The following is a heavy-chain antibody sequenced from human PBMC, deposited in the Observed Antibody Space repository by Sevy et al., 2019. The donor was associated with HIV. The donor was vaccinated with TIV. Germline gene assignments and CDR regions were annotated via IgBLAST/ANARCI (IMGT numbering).Heavy chain of an antibody. CDR2: LSDGDGTIT. D-gene: IGHD6-13*01. CDR3: GRQIASATTN. Sequence: GGSLRLSCAASGFTFSTYAMNWVRQAPGKGLEWVSVLSDGDGTITFYADSVRGRFTISIDNAKNTVYLQMNSLRAEDTAIYYCGRQIASATTNWGQGTLVTVSS. J-gene: IGHJ4*02. CDR1: GFTFSTYA. V-gene: IGHV3-23*01.